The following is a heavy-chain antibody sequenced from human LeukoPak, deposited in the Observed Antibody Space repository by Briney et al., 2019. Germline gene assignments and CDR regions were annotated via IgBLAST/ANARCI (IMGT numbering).Heavy chain of an antibody. V-gene: IGHV3-7*01. Sequence: GGSLRLSCAASGFTFSRYWMTWVRQAPGKGLEWVANIKEDGSDKYYVDSVMGRFTISRDNAKNSLYLRMNSLRVEDTALYYCARYYYDDSGFSVDAFDIWGQGTMATVSS. D-gene: IGHD3-22*01. J-gene: IGHJ3*02. CDR3: ARYYYDDSGFSVDAFDI. CDR2: IKEDGSDK. CDR1: GFTFSRYW.